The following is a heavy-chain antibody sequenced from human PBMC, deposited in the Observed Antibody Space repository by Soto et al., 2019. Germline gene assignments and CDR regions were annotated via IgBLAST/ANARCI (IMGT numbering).Heavy chain of an antibody. J-gene: IGHJ6*02. CDR1: GGSISSYY. CDR2: IYYSGST. D-gene: IGHD6-6*01. CDR3: ARGXFVGIAARQYYYYGMDV. Sequence: PSETLSLTCTVSGGSISSYYWSWIRQPPGKGLEWIGYIYYSGSTNYNPSLKSRVTISVDTSKNQFSLKLSSVTAADTAVYYCARGXFVGIAARQYYYYGMDVWGQGTTVTVSS. V-gene: IGHV4-59*01.